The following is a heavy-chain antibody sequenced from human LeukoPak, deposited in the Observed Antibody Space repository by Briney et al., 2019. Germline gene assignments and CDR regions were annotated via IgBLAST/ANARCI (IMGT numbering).Heavy chain of an antibody. J-gene: IGHJ4*02. D-gene: IGHD1-26*01. Sequence: SETLSLTCAVYGGSFSGYYWSWIRQPPGKGLEWIGEINHSGSTNYNPSLKSRVTISVDTSKNQFSLKLSSVTAADTAVYYCATDSLATAYFDCWGQGTLVTVSS. V-gene: IGHV4-34*01. CDR3: ATDSLATAYFDC. CDR1: GGSFSGYY. CDR2: INHSGST.